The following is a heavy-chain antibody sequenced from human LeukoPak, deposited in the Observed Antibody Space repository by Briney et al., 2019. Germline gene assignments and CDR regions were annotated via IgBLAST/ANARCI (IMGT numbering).Heavy chain of an antibody. J-gene: IGHJ4*02. D-gene: IGHD3-22*01. CDR1: GYTFTSYG. V-gene: IGHV1-18*01. Sequence: ASVKVSCKASGYTFTSYGISWVRQAPGQGLEWMGWISAYNGNTNYAQKLQGRVTMTTDTSTSTAYMELRSLRSDDTAVCYCARVFYHYDSSGYSDYWGQGTLVTVSS. CDR2: ISAYNGNT. CDR3: ARVFYHYDSSGYSDY.